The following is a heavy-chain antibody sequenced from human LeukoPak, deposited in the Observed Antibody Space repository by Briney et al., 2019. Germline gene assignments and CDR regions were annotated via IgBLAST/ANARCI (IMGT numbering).Heavy chain of an antibody. J-gene: IGHJ6*03. CDR3: ARETSQKGAHYMDV. D-gene: IGHD3-16*01. V-gene: IGHV4-39*07. Sequence: SETLSLTCTVSGDSISSSSYYCGWIRQPPGKGLEWIGSIYYSGSTYYNPSLKSRVTISVDTSKNQFSLKLSSVTAADTAVYYCARETSQKGAHYMDVWGKGTTVTISS. CDR2: IYYSGST. CDR1: GDSISSSSYY.